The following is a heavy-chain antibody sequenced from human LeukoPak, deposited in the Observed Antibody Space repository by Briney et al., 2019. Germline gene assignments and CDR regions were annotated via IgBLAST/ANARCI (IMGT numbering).Heavy chain of an antibody. V-gene: IGHV1-69*13. J-gene: IGHJ4*02. CDR2: IIPIFGTA. D-gene: IGHD3-3*01. CDR1: GGTFSSYA. Sequence: SVKVSCKASGGTFSSYAISWVRQAPGQGLEWMGGIIPIFGTANYAQKFQGRVTITADESTSTAYMELSSLRSEDTAVYYCARGGIFGVVTAIYFDYWGQGTLVTVSS. CDR3: ARGGIFGVVTAIYFDY.